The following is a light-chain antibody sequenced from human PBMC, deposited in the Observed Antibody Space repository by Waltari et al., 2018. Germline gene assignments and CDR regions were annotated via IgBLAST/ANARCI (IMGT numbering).Light chain of an antibody. CDR2: RNN. CDR3: QVWDRSTAL. CDR1: NIGLKD. V-gene: IGLV3-9*01. Sequence: SYDLTQPLSVSVALGQTARLTCWVTNIGLKDVHWYPQRPGQAPVLVIYRNNNRPSGIPERFSASNSGNTATLTISRAQAGDEADFHYQVWDRSTALFGGGTKLTVL. J-gene: IGLJ2*01.